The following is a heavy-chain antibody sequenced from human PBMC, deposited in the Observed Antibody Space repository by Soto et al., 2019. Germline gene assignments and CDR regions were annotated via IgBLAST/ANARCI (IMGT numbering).Heavy chain of an antibody. CDR1: GGTFSSYS. CDR3: ARDGGRHSGGIDY. V-gene: IGHV1-69*01. J-gene: IGHJ4*02. CDR2: IIPIFGTA. D-gene: IGHD1-26*01. Sequence: QVQLVQSGAEVKKPGSSVKVSCKASGGTFSSYSINWVRQAPGQGLEWMGEIIPIFGTANYAQKFQGRVTITADESPSPAYMELSSLRSEDTAVYYCARDGGRHSGGIDYWGQGTMVNVSS.